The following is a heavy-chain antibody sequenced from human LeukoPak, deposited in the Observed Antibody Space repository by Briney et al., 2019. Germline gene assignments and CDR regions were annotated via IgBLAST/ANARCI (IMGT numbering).Heavy chain of an antibody. CDR3: ARGPSILRFLEWLLPRIDY. Sequence: GGSLRLSCAASGFTFSSYSMNWVRQAPGKGLEWVSSISSSSYIYYADSVKGRFTISRDNAKNSLYLQMNSLRAEDTAVYYCARGPSILRFLEWLLPRIDYWGQGTLVTVSS. CDR1: GFTFSSYS. J-gene: IGHJ4*02. D-gene: IGHD3-3*01. V-gene: IGHV3-21*01. CDR2: ISSSSYI.